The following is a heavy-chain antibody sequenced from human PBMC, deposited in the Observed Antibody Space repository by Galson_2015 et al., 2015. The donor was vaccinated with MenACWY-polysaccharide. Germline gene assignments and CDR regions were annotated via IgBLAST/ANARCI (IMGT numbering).Heavy chain of an antibody. V-gene: IGHV3-15*01. D-gene: IGHD2-15*01. CDR3: TTWGQDVY. Sequence: SLRLSCATSGFTFSNAWMSWVRQAPGKGLEWVGRIKSNYNGGKTEYAAPVKGRFSISRDYSQSTAYLQMDSLRTDDTGIYYYTTWGQDVYWGQGTVVTVSP. CDR2: IKSNYNGGKT. CDR1: GFTFSNAW. J-gene: IGHJ4*02.